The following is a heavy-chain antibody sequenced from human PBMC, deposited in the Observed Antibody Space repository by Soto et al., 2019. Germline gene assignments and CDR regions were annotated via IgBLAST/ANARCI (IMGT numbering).Heavy chain of an antibody. CDR2: ISTNGRST. Sequence: GGSLRLSCSASGFSFSDSAMHWVRQAPGKRLEYVSAISTNGRSTFYADSVKGRFTTSRDNSKNTVHLQMSSLRAEDTAVYYCLRDIFGVVIFDSWGQGTPVTVSS. J-gene: IGHJ4*02. D-gene: IGHD3-3*01. CDR3: LRDIFGVVIFDS. V-gene: IGHV3-64D*06. CDR1: GFSFSDSA.